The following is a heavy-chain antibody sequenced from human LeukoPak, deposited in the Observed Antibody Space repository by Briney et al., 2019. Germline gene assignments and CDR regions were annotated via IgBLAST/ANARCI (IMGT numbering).Heavy chain of an antibody. Sequence: PGGSLRLSCAASGFTFSSYNMNWVRQAPGKGLEWVSAISSTGGTAYYADSVKGRFTISRDNSKNTLYLQMNSLRAEDTAVYYCAKRAYFYGDYWSYFDYWGQGTLVTVSS. D-gene: IGHD4-17*01. J-gene: IGHJ4*02. V-gene: IGHV3-23*01. CDR3: AKRAYFYGDYWSYFDY. CDR2: ISSTGGTA. CDR1: GFTFSSYN.